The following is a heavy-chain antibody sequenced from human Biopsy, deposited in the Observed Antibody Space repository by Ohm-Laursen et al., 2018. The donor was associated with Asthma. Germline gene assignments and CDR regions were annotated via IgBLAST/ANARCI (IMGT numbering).Heavy chain of an antibody. D-gene: IGHD3-9*01. CDR3: ARTYYDFLTGQVKDVFGV. V-gene: IGHV1-3*04. Sequence: ASVKVSCKASGYNFISFAIHWVRQAPGQRLEWMGWVNTGNGDTKYSQKFQGRVTITRDTSASTAYMELRSTRSEDTATYYCARTYYDFLTGQVKDVFGVWGQGTMVTVSS. CDR1: GYNFISFA. CDR2: VNTGNGDT. J-gene: IGHJ3*01.